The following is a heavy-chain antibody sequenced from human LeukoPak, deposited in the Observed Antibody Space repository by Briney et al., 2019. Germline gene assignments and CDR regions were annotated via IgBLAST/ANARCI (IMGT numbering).Heavy chain of an antibody. CDR3: ARKAGGGNFYILDY. CDR2: INPNSGGT. J-gene: IGHJ4*02. Sequence: ASVKVSCKASGYTFTGYYMHWVRQAPGQGLEWMGWINPNSGGTNYAQKFQGRVTMTRDTSISTAYMELSSLKSEDTAVYYCARKAGGGNFYILDYWGQGTLVTVSS. D-gene: IGHD4-23*01. V-gene: IGHV1-2*02. CDR1: GYTFTGYY.